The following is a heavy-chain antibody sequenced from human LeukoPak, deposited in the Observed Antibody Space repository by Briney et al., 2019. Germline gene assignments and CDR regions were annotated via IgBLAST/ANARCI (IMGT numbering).Heavy chain of an antibody. Sequence: GESLKISCKGSGYSFTSYWIGWVRQMPGKGLEWMGIISDTRYSPSFQGQVTISADKSISTAYLQWSSLKASDTAMYYCARQELWFQPDYWGQGTLVTVSS. V-gene: IGHV5-51*01. CDR1: GYSFTSYW. CDR3: ARQELWFQPDY. J-gene: IGHJ4*02. CDR2: ISDT. D-gene: IGHD5-18*01.